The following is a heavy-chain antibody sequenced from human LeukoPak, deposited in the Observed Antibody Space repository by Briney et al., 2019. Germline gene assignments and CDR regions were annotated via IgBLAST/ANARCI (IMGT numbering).Heavy chain of an antibody. J-gene: IGHJ6*02. CDR1: GFTFSSYG. CDR2: IWYDGSDK. D-gene: IGHD3-9*01. CDR3: AREGSDILTGLDYYGMDV. Sequence: QAGRSLRLSCAASGFTFSSYGMHWVRQAPGKGLEWVAVIWYDGSDKYYADSVKGRFTISRDNSKNTLYLQMNSLRAEDTAVYYCAREGSDILTGLDYYGMDVWGQGTTVTVSS. V-gene: IGHV3-33*08.